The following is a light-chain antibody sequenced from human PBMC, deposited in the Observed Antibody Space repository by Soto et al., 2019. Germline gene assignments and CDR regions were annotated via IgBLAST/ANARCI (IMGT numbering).Light chain of an antibody. V-gene: IGKV1-5*03. Sequence: DIQMTQSPSTLSASVGDRVTITCRANQSISNWLAWYQKKPGKVPKLLIYKASNLDYGVPPRFSGSGSGTEFTLTISSLQPDDFATYYCQQYNSYSWTFGQGTKVEAK. CDR2: KAS. CDR3: QQYNSYSWT. CDR1: QSISNW. J-gene: IGKJ1*01.